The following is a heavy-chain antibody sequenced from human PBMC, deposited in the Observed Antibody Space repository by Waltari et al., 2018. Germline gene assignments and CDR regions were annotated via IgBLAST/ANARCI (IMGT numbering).Heavy chain of an antibody. D-gene: IGHD2-15*01. CDR3: AREGEVANWFDP. Sequence: QVQLVQSGAEVKKPGASVKVSCKASGYTFTGYYMHWVRQAPGQGLEWMGWINPNSGGTKYAQKFQGRVTMTRDTSISTAYMELGRLRSDDTAVYYWAREGEVANWFDPWGQGTLVTVSS. J-gene: IGHJ5*02. CDR1: GYTFTGYY. CDR2: INPNSGGT. V-gene: IGHV1-2*02.